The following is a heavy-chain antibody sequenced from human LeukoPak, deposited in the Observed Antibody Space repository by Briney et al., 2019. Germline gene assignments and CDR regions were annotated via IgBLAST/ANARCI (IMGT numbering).Heavy chain of an antibody. CDR1: GFTFSSYS. J-gene: IGHJ6*03. CDR3: ARDPYSGTYGNTYYYYMDV. Sequence: GGSLRLSCAASGFTFSSYSMNWVRQAPGKGLEWVSSISSSSSYIYYADSVKGRFTISRDNAKNSLYLQMNSLRVEDTAVYYCARDPYSGTYGNTYYYYMDVWGKGTTVTISS. D-gene: IGHD1-26*01. CDR2: ISSSSSYI. V-gene: IGHV3-21*06.